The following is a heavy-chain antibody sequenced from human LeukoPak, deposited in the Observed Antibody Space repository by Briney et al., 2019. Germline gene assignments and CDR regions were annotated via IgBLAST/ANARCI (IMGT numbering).Heavy chain of an antibody. V-gene: IGHV3-21*01. CDR3: ALCGGGACHKGYSAH. J-gene: IGHJ4*02. CDR1: GFTFSNYN. D-gene: IGHD2-21*02. Sequence: GGSLRLSCVASGFTFSNYNMNWVRQAPGQGLEWVSSISTDSYYTHYAGTLKGRFTISRDNAKNSLYLQMNSLRVEDTAVYYCALCGGGACHKGYSAHWGQGTLVTVSS. CDR2: ISTDSYYT.